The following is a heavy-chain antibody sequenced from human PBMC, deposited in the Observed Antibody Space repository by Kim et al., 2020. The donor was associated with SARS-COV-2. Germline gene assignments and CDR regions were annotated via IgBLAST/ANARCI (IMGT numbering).Heavy chain of an antibody. CDR1: GFTFTSYA. CDR3: ANSRSAY. V-gene: IGHV3-23*01. Sequence: GGYLRLSCAASGFTFTSYAMNWVRQAPGKGLEWVSTISGGSGGNTYYADSVKGRFTISRDNSKSTVYLQMNSVRAEDTAVYHCANSRSAYWGQGTLVTYSS. CDR2: ISGGSGGNT. D-gene: IGHD6-13*01. J-gene: IGHJ4*02.